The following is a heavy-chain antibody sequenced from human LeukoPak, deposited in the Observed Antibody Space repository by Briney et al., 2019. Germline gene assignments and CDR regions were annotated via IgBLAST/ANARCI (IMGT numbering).Heavy chain of an antibody. Sequence: QTGGSLRLSCAASGFTFSSYAMSWVRQAPGKGLEWVSAISGSGGSTYCADSVKGRFTISRDNSKNTLYLHMNSLRAEDTAVYYCAKDGDKGRYNWNRDTNFDYWGQGTLVTVSS. J-gene: IGHJ4*02. D-gene: IGHD1-20*01. V-gene: IGHV3-23*01. CDR2: ISGSGGST. CDR1: GFTFSSYA. CDR3: AKDGDKGRYNWNRDTNFDY.